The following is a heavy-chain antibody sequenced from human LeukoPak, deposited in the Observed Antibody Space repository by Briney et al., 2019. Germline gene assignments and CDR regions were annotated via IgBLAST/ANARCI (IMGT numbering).Heavy chain of an antibody. D-gene: IGHD5-18*01. CDR1: GASINNYY. V-gene: IGHV4-59*08. J-gene: IGHJ4*02. CDR3: ARLGGGYSYGYYLDY. CDR2: IYYSGTT. Sequence: SETLSLTCTVSGASINNYYWSWIRQPPGKGLEYIGFIYYSGTTNYNPSLKSRVTISVDTSKNQFSLKLGSVTAADTAVYYCARLGGGYSYGYYLDYWGQGTLVTVSS.